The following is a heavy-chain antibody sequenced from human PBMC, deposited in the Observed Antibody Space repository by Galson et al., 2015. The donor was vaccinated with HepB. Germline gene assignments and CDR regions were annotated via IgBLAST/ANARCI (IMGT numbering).Heavy chain of an antibody. CDR3: VRLQDDSEGFYLYFDL. CDR2: VNPRSGAT. V-gene: IGHV1-2*02. CDR1: GYTFTGNY. J-gene: IGHJ2*01. D-gene: IGHD5-24*01. Sequence: SVKVSCKASGYTFTGNYIHWVRQAPGQGLEWMGWVNPRSGATNYAQKFQGRVTMTRDTSINTAYMELSSLRSDDTAVYYCVRLQDDSEGFYLYFDLWGRGTWSLSPQ.